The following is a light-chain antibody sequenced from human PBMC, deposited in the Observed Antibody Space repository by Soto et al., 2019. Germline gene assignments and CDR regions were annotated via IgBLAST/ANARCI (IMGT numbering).Light chain of an antibody. CDR1: QSLVHSDGIAY. CDR3: QHPKWA. V-gene: IGKV2-30*02. J-gene: IGKJ1*01. CDR2: AAS. Sequence: DVVMTQSPLSLPVTLGQPASISCRSNQSLVHSDGIAYFSWYQQRPGRAPQLLIYAASALQTGVPSRFSGSGSGTDFTLTITNLQPEDSGTYYCQHPKWAFGQGTTVEI.